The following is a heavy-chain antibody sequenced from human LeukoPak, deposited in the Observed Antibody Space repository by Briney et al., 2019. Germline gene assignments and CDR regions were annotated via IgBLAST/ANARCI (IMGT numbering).Heavy chain of an antibody. Sequence: GESLKISCKGSGYSFTSYGISWVRQAPGQGLEWMGWISAYNGNTNYAQKLQGRVTMTTDTSTSTVYMELRSLRSDDTAVYYCARGSSDGYNYGRESDYWGQGTLVTVSS. CDR1: GYSFTSYG. CDR2: ISAYNGNT. J-gene: IGHJ4*02. D-gene: IGHD5-24*01. CDR3: ARGSSDGYNYGRESDY. V-gene: IGHV1-18*01.